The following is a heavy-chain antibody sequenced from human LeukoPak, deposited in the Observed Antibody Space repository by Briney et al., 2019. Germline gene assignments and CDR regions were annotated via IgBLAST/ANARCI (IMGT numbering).Heavy chain of an antibody. Sequence: GGSLRLSCAASGFAFSGYWMSWVRQAPGKGLEWVANIKQDGSEKYYVDSVKGRFTISRDNAKNSLYLQMNSLRAEDTAVYYCAREQYYYDSSGYYGMDYFDYWGQGTLVTVSS. V-gene: IGHV3-7*01. CDR1: GFAFSGYW. CDR3: AREQYYYDSSGYYGMDYFDY. J-gene: IGHJ4*02. CDR2: IKQDGSEK. D-gene: IGHD3-22*01.